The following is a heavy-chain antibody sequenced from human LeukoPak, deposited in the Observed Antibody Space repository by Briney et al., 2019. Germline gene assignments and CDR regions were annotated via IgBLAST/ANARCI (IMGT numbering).Heavy chain of an antibody. Sequence: EGSLRLSCAASGFTFSSYSMNWVRQAPGKGLEWVSSISSSSSYIYYAVSVKGRFTISRDNAKNSLYLQMNSLRAEDTAVYYCAPAAKILTGYQWYWGQGTLVTVSS. CDR3: APAAKILTGYQWY. V-gene: IGHV3-21*01. J-gene: IGHJ4*02. CDR1: GFTFSSYS. CDR2: ISSSSSYI. D-gene: IGHD3-9*01.